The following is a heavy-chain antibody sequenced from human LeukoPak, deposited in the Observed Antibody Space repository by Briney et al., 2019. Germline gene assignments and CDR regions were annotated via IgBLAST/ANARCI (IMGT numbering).Heavy chain of an antibody. CDR1: GGSINNYY. D-gene: IGHD6-13*01. CDR2: IYHSGST. CDR3: ARGHSSWEYYFDY. Sequence: SETLSLTCTVSGGSINNYYWSWIRQPPGKGLEWIGYIYHSGSTNYNPSLKSRVTMSVDTSTNQFSLKLASVTAADTAVHYCARGHSSWEYYFDYWGQGTLVTVSS. J-gene: IGHJ4*02. V-gene: IGHV4-59*01.